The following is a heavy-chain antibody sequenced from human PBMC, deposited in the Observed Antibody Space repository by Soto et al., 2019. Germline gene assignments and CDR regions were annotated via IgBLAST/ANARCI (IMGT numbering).Heavy chain of an antibody. J-gene: IGHJ6*02. D-gene: IGHD6-13*01. CDR2: ISYDGSNK. Sequence: XGSLRLSCAASGFTFSSYGMHWVRQAAGKGLEWVAVISYDGSNKYYADSVKGRFTISRDNSKNTLYLQMNSLRAEDTAVYYCAKGQQLVRGGYYYGMDVWGQGTTVTVSS. V-gene: IGHV3-30*18. CDR3: AKGQQLVRGGYYYGMDV. CDR1: GFTFSSYG.